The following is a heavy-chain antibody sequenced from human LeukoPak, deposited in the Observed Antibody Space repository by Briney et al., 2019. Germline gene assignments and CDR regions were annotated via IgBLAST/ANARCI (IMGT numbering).Heavy chain of an antibody. CDR1: GFTFSSYA. J-gene: IGHJ4*02. CDR3: AEVYDYVWGSYRPPHFDY. CDR2: ISGSGGST. Sequence: GGSLRLSCAASGFTFSSYAMSGVRQAPGKGLEWVSAISGSGGSTYYADSVKGRFTISRDNSKNTLYLQMNSLRAEDTAVYYCAEVYDYVWGSYRPPHFDYWGQGTLVTVSS. D-gene: IGHD3-16*02. V-gene: IGHV3-23*01.